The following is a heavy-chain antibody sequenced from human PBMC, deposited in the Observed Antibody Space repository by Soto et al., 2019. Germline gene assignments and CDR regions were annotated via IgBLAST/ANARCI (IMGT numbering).Heavy chain of an antibody. J-gene: IGHJ3*02. V-gene: IGHV3-33*01. D-gene: IGHD1-26*01. CDR3: ARDWENLAPYAFDM. CDR1: GFSFSSHA. CDR2: IWYDGSNR. Sequence: QVQLVESGGGVVQPGMSLRLSCATSGFSFSSHAMHWVRQAPGKGLEWVAQIWYDGSNRYYADSMRGRFTISRDFFKNTAFLQMESLRAEVTDVYYCARDWENLAPYAFDMWGQGTLVTVSS.